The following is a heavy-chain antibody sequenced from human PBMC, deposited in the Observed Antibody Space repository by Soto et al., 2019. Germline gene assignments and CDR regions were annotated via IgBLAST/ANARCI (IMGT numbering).Heavy chain of an antibody. Sequence: GGSLRLSCAASGFTFSSYAMSWVRQAPGKGLEWVSAISGGGDGANYADSVKGRFTISRDNSRNTLFLQMNSLRAEDTAVYYCARDYYKYYDSSGYYRSPAYWGQGTLVTVSS. CDR1: GFTFSSYA. CDR3: ARDYYKYYDSSGYYRSPAY. V-gene: IGHV3-23*01. D-gene: IGHD3-22*01. CDR2: ISGGGDGA. J-gene: IGHJ4*02.